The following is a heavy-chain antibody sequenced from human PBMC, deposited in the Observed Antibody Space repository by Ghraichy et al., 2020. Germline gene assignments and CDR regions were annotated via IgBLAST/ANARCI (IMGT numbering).Heavy chain of an antibody. CDR3: ARLQLGLRGPEDFDY. V-gene: IGHV4-4*09. Sequence: SQTLSLTCTVSGGSISSYYWSWIRQPPGKGLEWIGYIYTSGSTNYNPSLKSRVTISVDTSKNQFSLKLSSVTAADTAVYYCARLQLGLRGPEDFDYWGQGTLVTVSS. CDR2: IYTSGST. J-gene: IGHJ4*02. CDR1: GGSISSYY. D-gene: IGHD6-13*01.